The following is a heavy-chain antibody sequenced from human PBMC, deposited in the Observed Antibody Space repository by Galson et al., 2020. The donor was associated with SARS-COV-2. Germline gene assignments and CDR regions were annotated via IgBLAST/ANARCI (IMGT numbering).Heavy chain of an antibody. CDR3: ARGSMIGFYFDY. D-gene: IGHD3-10*02. CDR1: GFTFSSYS. V-gene: IGHV3-21*01. CDR2: ISSSSSYI. Sequence: KIGESLKISCAASGFTFSSYSMNWVRQAPGKGLEWVSSISSSSSYIYYADSVKGRFTISRDNAKNSLYLQMNSLRAEDTAVYYCARGSMIGFYFDYWGQGTLVTVSS. J-gene: IGHJ4*02.